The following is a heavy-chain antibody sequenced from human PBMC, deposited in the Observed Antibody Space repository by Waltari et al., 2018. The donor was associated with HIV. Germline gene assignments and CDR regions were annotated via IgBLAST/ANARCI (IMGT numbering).Heavy chain of an antibody. Sequence: EVQLVESGGGLVKPGGSLRLSCAASGFTFSSYSMNWVRQAPGKGLEWFSSISSSSSYIYYADSVKGRFTIYRDNAKNSLYLQMNSLRAEDTAVYYCARSVYSYGYLTYYYGMDVWGQGTTVTVSS. D-gene: IGHD5-18*01. CDR1: GFTFSSYS. CDR3: ARSVYSYGYLTYYYGMDV. CDR2: ISSSSSYI. J-gene: IGHJ6*02. V-gene: IGHV3-21*01.